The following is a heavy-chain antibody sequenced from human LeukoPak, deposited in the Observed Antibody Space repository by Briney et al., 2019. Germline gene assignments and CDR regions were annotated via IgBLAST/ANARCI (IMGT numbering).Heavy chain of an antibody. CDR3: ARGPGPTDDY. D-gene: IGHD1-1*01. Sequence: GGSLRLSCAASGFTFSSYSMNWVRQAPGKGLEWVSFISSSSSYIYYADSVKGRFTISRDNAKNSLYLQMNSLRAEDTAVYYCARGPGPTDDYWGQGTLVTVSS. CDR1: GFTFSSYS. CDR2: ISSSSSYI. V-gene: IGHV3-21*01. J-gene: IGHJ4*02.